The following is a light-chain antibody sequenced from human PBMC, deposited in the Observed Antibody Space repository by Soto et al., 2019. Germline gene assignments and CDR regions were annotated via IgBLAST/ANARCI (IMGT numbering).Light chain of an antibody. CDR2: DVG. Sequence: QSALTQPASVSGSPGQSITISCTGTSSDVGGYNSVSWYQHHPGKATKLILYDVGDRPSGVSYRFSGSKSGNTDSLTFFGPQAVDEADFYGSSYTSSSTNFLGTGTKVPVL. V-gene: IGLV2-14*03. CDR1: SSDVGGYNS. J-gene: IGLJ1*01. CDR3: SSYTSSSTNF.